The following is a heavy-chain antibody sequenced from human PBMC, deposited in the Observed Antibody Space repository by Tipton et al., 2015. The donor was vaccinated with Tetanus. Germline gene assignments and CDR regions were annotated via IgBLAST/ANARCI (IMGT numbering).Heavy chain of an antibody. J-gene: IGHJ3*01. D-gene: IGHD2-21*01. V-gene: IGHV4-39*01. CDR3: ARRSHIGAPV. Sequence: TLSLTCTVSGGSFSSSNDYWAWIRQPPGKGLEWVGSIYYGGSTYFNPSLRSRGNISIDTSRNQFTLQLSSVTAADTALYFCARRSHIGAPVWGQGTLVTVAS. CDR2: IYYGGST. CDR1: GGSFSSSNDY.